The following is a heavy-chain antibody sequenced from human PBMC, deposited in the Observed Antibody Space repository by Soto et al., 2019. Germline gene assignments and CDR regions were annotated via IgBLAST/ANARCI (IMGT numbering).Heavy chain of an antibody. CDR2: IYYSGST. D-gene: IGHD4-17*01. CDR3: ARDLGPTTVTTFFDY. J-gene: IGHJ4*02. CDR1: GGSISSGGYY. Sequence: SETLSLTCTVSGGSISSGGYYWSWIRQHPGKGLEWIGYIYYSGSTYYNPSLKSRVTISVDTSKNQFSLYLQMNSLRDEDTAVYYCARDLGPTTVTTFFDYWGQGTLVTVSS. V-gene: IGHV4-31*03.